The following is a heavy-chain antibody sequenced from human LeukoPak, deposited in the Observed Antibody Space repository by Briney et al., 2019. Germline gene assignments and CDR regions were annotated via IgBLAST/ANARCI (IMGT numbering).Heavy chain of an antibody. Sequence: ASVQVSCKAAGGTFSSYAISWVRQAPGQGLEWMGRIIPIFGTANYAQKFQGRVTITTDESTSTAYMELSSLRSEDTAVYYCARDRQTYGDYDPWGQGTLVTVSS. CDR1: GGTFSSYA. V-gene: IGHV1-69*05. CDR2: IIPIFGTA. J-gene: IGHJ5*02. CDR3: ARDRQTYGDYDP. D-gene: IGHD4-17*01.